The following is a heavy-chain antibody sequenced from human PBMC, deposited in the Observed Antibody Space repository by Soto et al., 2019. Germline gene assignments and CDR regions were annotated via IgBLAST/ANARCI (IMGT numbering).Heavy chain of an antibody. J-gene: IGHJ4*02. CDR2: IYWHDDK. Sequence: GPTLVNPTQTLTLTCTFSGFSLGTTGVGVSWIRQPPGKALEWLALIYWHDDKRYSPSLKSRLSITKDTSKNQVVLTMTDMDPVDTATYYCAHRGGATVGLYYFDYWGQGALVTVSS. V-gene: IGHV2-5*01. CDR1: GFSLGTTGVG. CDR3: AHRGGATVGLYYFDY. D-gene: IGHD3-16*01.